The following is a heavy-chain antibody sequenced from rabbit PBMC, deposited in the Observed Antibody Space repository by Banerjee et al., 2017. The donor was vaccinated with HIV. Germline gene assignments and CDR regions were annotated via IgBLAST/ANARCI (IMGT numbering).Heavy chain of an antibody. V-gene: IGHV1S45*01. D-gene: IGHD1-1*01. CDR2: INSSSGNT. CDR3: ASGYSDIYFNL. CDR1: GFSFNNKYV. Sequence: QQQLEESGGGLVKPGGTLTLTCTASGFSFNNKYVMCWVRQAPGKGLEWIACINSSSGNTVYATWARGRFTISKTSSTTVTLQMTSLTAADTATYFCASGYSDIYFNLWGPGTLVTVS. J-gene: IGHJ4*01.